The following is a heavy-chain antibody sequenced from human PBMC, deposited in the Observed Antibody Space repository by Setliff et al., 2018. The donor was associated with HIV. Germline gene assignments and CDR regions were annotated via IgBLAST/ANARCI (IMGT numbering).Heavy chain of an antibody. CDR3: ARGYPSSPYYYYMDV. CDR1: GGTFRKYS. V-gene: IGHV1-69*06. D-gene: IGHD5-12*01. J-gene: IGHJ6*03. Sequence: SVKVSCKVSGGTFRKYSMNWIRQAPGQGLEWMGGIVPIFGTTKYAQKFQGRVTITADKSTNTAYMELSSLRSEDTAVYYCARGYPSSPYYYYMDVWGKGTTVTVSS. CDR2: IVPIFGTT.